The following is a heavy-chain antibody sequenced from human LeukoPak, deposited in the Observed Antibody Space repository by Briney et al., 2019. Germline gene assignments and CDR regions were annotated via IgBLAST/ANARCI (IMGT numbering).Heavy chain of an antibody. D-gene: IGHD3-22*01. J-gene: IGHJ4*02. CDR1: GGTFNSYA. Sequence: SVTVSCKTSGGTFNSYAISWVRQAPGQGLEWMGGITAIFRTTNYAQKFHGRVTITADESMSTVYMELSSLRSEDTAVYYCARHSGYHSTMYLDYWGQGTLVTVSS. CDR2: ITAIFRTT. CDR3: ARHSGYHSTMYLDY. V-gene: IGHV1-69*13.